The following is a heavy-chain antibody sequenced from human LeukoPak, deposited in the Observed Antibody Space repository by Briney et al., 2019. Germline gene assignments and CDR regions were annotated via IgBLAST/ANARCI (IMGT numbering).Heavy chain of an antibody. CDR3: ARTVLAVAGTELGWFDP. D-gene: IGHD6-19*01. CDR2: IYYSEIT. J-gene: IGHJ5*02. CDR1: GYSISSGYY. Sequence: SETLSPTCTVSGYSISSGYYWGWIRQPPGKGLEWIGNIYYSEITYSNPSLKSRLTISVDTSKNQFSLSLSSVTAADTAVYYCARTVLAVAGTELGWFDPWGPGTLVTVSS. V-gene: IGHV4-38-2*02.